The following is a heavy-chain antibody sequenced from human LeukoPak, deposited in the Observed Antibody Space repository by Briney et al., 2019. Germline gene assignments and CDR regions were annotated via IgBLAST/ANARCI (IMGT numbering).Heavy chain of an antibody. J-gene: IGHJ4*02. V-gene: IGHV3-30*02. CDR3: AKDGYDSSGYPIDY. CDR1: GFTFSSYG. D-gene: IGHD3-22*01. Sequence: GGSLRLSRAASGFTFSSYGMHWVRQAPGKGLEWVAFIRYDGSNKYYADSVKGRFTISRDNSKNTLYLQMNSLRAEDTAVYYCAKDGYDSSGYPIDYWGQGTLVTVSS. CDR2: IRYDGSNK.